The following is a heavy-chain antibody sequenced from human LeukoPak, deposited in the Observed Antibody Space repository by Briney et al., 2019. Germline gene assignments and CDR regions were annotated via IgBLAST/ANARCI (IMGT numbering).Heavy chain of an antibody. CDR1: GGSISSGSYY. Sequence: SETLSLTCTDSGGSISSGSYYWGWIRQSPGKGLEWIGSIYYSGSTNYNPSLKSRVTISIDTSKNQFSLKLSSVTAADTAVYYCARGDSYGLGIYWYFDLWGRGTLVTVSS. CDR2: IYYSGST. J-gene: IGHJ2*01. D-gene: IGHD5-18*01. V-gene: IGHV4-39*07. CDR3: ARGDSYGLGIYWYFDL.